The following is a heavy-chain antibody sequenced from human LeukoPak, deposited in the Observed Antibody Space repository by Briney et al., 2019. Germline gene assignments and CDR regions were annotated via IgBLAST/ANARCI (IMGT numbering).Heavy chain of an antibody. V-gene: IGHV4-34*01. Sequence: SETLSLTCAVYGGSFSGYYWSWIRQPPGKGLEWIGEINHSGSTNYNPSLKSRVTISVDTSKNQFSLKLRSVTAADTAVYYCASLLVPGNFDYWGQGTLVTVSP. J-gene: IGHJ4*02. CDR1: GGSFSGYY. CDR3: ASLLVPGNFDY. CDR2: INHSGST. D-gene: IGHD2-8*02.